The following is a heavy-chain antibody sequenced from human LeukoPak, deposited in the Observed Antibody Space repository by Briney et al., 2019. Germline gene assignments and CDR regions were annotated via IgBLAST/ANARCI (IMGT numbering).Heavy chain of an antibody. CDR1: GYTFTVYY. CDR3: AKGEISYGSGSPHFDY. Sequence: GASVKVSCKASGYTFTVYYLHWVRQAPGQGLEWMGRINTNSGGTDSAQKFQGRVPMTRDTSTTTAYMELSSLTSDDTAVYFCAKGEISYGSGSPHFDYWGQGTLVTVSS. V-gene: IGHV1-2*02. CDR2: INTNSGGT. J-gene: IGHJ4*02. D-gene: IGHD3-10*01.